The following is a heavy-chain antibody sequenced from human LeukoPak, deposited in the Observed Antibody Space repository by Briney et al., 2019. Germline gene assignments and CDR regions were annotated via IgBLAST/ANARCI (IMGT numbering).Heavy chain of an antibody. V-gene: IGHV4-30-2*01. J-gene: IGHJ4*02. CDR1: GGSISSGGYY. CDR3: ARFIAAAGLFDY. Sequence: SQTLSLTCTVSGGSISSGGYYWSWIRQPPGKGLEWIGYIYHSGSTYYNPSLKSRVTISVDRSKNQFSLKLSSVTAADTAVYYCARFIAAAGLFDYWGQGTLVTVSS. CDR2: IYHSGST. D-gene: IGHD6-13*01.